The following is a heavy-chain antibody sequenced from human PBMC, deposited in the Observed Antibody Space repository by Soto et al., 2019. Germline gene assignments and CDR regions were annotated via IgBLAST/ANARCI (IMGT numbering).Heavy chain of an antibody. CDR3: AREISAYLDL. D-gene: IGHD3-22*01. Sequence: PSETLSLTCTVSGGPVSDGSYYWTWIRQPPGKGLEWIGYVFYSGSTYYNPSLKSRVTISLDTSKNQFFLKLTSMTAADTAVYYCAREISAYLDLWGQGTLVTVSS. CDR2: VFYSGST. CDR1: GGPVSDGSYY. V-gene: IGHV4-61*01. J-gene: IGHJ5*02.